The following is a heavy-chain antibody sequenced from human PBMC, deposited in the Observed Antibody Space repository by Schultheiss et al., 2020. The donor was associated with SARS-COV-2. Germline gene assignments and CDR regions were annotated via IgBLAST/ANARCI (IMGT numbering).Heavy chain of an antibody. CDR1: GYTFTGYY. Sequence: ASVKVSCKASGYTFTGYYMHWVRQAPGQGLEWMGWINPNTGGTVYAQKFQGRVTMTRDTSISTAYMELSSLRSEDTAVYYCASLYGGDYNYYYGMDVWGQGTTVTVSS. J-gene: IGHJ6*02. CDR3: ASLYGGDYNYYYGMDV. V-gene: IGHV1-2*02. CDR2: INPNTGGT. D-gene: IGHD4-23*01.